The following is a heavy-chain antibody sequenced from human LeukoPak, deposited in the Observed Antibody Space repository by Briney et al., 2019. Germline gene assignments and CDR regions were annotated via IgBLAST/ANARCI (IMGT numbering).Heavy chain of an antibody. Sequence: GGSLRLSCAASGFTFSSYAMSWVRQAPGKGLEWVSAISGSGGSTYYADSVKGRFTISRDNSKNTLYLQMNSLRAEDTAVYYCARVGDSSGWYVHYYYYYMDVWGKGTTVTVSS. D-gene: IGHD6-19*01. V-gene: IGHV3-23*01. J-gene: IGHJ6*03. CDR3: ARVGDSSGWYVHYYYYYMDV. CDR1: GFTFSSYA. CDR2: ISGSGGST.